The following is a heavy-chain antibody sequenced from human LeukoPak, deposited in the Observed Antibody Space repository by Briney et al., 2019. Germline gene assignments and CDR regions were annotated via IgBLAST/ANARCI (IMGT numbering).Heavy chain of an antibody. CDR3: ARGSLRSEWLLSGDYFDY. D-gene: IGHD3-3*01. CDR2: INHSGGT. J-gene: IGHJ4*02. CDR1: GGSFSGYY. Sequence: KPSETLSLTCAVYGGSFSGYYWSWIRQPPGKGLEWIVEINHSGGTNYSPSLKSRVTISVDTSKNQFSLKLSSVTAADKAVYYCARGSLRSEWLLSGDYFDYWGQGTLVTVSS. V-gene: IGHV4-34*01.